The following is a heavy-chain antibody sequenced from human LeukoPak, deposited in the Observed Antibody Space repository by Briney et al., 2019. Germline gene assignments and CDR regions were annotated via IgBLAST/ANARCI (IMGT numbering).Heavy chain of an antibody. CDR3: AKDVYYHDSSAFDY. CDR1: GFTFDDYA. J-gene: IGHJ4*02. CDR2: ISGDGGST. Sequence: GGSLRLSCAASGFTFDDYAMHWVRQAPGKGLEWVSLISGDGGSTYCADSVKGRFTISRDNSKNSLYLQMNSLRTEDTALYYCAKDVYYHDSSAFDYWGQGTLVTVSS. V-gene: IGHV3-43*02. D-gene: IGHD3-22*01.